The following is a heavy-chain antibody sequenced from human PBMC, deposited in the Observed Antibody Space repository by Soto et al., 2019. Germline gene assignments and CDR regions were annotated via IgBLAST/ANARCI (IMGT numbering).Heavy chain of an antibody. J-gene: IGHJ4*02. D-gene: IGHD3-16*02. CDR3: ARDLGIHFRDYIWGSYRQVGY. CDR2: ISSSSSYI. Sequence: PGGSLRLSCAASGFTFSSYSMNWVRQAPGKGLEWVSSISSSSSYIYYADSVKGRFTISRDNAKNSLYLQMNSLRAEDTAVYYCARDLGIHFRDYIWGSYRQVGYWGQGTLVTVSS. CDR1: GFTFSSYS. V-gene: IGHV3-21*01.